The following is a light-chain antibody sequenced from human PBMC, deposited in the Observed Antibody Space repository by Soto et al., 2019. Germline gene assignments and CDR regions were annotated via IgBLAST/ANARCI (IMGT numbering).Light chain of an antibody. CDR3: MQATHWPRT. J-gene: IGKJ1*01. Sequence: DVVLTQSPLSLPVTLGQPASISCRSSQSLVHSDGNTYLNWFHQRPDQSPRRLMYKVSNRDSGVPDRFSGSGSGTDFTLEISRVEAEDVGFYYCMQATHWPRTFGQGTKVDIK. V-gene: IGKV2-30*02. CDR1: QSLVHSDGNTY. CDR2: KVS.